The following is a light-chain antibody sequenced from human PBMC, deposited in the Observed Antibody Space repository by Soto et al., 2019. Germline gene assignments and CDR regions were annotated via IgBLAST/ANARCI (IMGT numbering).Light chain of an antibody. CDR1: HIVSSSY. J-gene: IGKJ5*01. CDR3: QQYGSSLPIIN. CDR2: GAS. Sequence: EIVLTQSPVTLSLSPGEIATLSCSASHIVSSSYLAWYQQKPGQAPRLLIYGASSRATGIPDRFSGSGSGTDFNLTISRLEPEDFAVYYCQQYGSSLPIINFGQGTRLEIK. V-gene: IGKV3-20*01.